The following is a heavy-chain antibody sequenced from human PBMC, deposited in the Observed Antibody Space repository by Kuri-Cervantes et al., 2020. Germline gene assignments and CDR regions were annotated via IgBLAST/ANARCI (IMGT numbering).Heavy chain of an antibody. Sequence: GGSLRLSCAASGFTFDDYAMHWVRQAPGKGLEWVSGISWNSGSIGYADSVKGRFTISRDNAKNSLYLQMNSLRAEDTALYYCARGGPDAFDIWGQGTMVTGSS. V-gene: IGHV3-9*01. CDR3: ARGGPDAFDI. CDR2: ISWNSGSI. CDR1: GFTFDDYA. J-gene: IGHJ3*02.